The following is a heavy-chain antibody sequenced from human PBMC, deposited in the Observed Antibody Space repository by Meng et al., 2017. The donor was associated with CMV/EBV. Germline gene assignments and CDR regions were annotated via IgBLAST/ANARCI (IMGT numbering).Heavy chain of an antibody. D-gene: IGHD6-6*01. CDR3: ARRQLGSGSSLYYYTMDV. CDR2: IVPILGTS. Sequence: SVKVSCKASGGTFSNLAFSWVRQAPGHGLEWMGGIVPILGTSNYAQKFEGRVTMTTDKSTTTLFMELSSLSSDDTAVYYCARRQLGSGSSLYYYTMDVWGQGTTVTVSS. J-gene: IGHJ6*02. V-gene: IGHV1-69*10. CDR1: GGTFSNLA.